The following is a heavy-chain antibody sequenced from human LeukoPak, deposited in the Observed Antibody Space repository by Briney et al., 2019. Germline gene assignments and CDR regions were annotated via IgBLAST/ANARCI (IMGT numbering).Heavy chain of an antibody. D-gene: IGHD4-17*01. CDR3: ARENYGDCYFDY. Sequence: QPWGSLRLSCAASGFTFRSYAMHWVRQAPGKGLERVAVISYDASNKYYADSVKGRFTISRDNSKNTLYLQMNSLRAEDTAVYYCARENYGDCYFDYWGQGTLVTVSS. CDR1: GFTFRSYA. CDR2: ISYDASNK. J-gene: IGHJ4*02. V-gene: IGHV3-30-3*01.